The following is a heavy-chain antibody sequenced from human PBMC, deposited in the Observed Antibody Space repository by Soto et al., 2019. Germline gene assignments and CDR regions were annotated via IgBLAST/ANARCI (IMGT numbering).Heavy chain of an antibody. V-gene: IGHV1-3*01. CDR1: GYTFTSYA. Sequence: ASAKPSCKACGYTFTSYAMYWVRQDTGQRLEWMGWINAGNGNTKYSQKFQGRVTITRDTSASTAYMELSSLRSEDTAVYYCARESTSLGDYDFWSGSDFDYWGQGTLVTVSS. D-gene: IGHD3-3*01. CDR3: ARESTSLGDYDFWSGSDFDY. CDR2: INAGNGNT. J-gene: IGHJ4*02.